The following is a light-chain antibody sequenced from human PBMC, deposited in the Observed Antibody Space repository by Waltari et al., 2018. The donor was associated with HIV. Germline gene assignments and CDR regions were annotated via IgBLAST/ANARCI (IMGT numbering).Light chain of an antibody. CDR1: RSNIGPGYC. J-gene: IGLJ2*01. V-gene: IGLV1-40*01. Sequence: QSALTQPPSVSGAPGQRVTLPCTGHRSNIGPGYCVHLYQHLPGTAPKLLVYSDINRPSGVPDRFSGSKSGTSASLVITGLQAEDEADYYCQSYDSSLRASVFGGGTKLTVL. CDR3: QSYDSSLRASV. CDR2: SDI.